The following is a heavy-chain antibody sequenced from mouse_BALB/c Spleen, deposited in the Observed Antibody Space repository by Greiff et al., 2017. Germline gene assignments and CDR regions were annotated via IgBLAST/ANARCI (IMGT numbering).Heavy chain of an antibody. CDR3: ARGDTVMDY. CDR2: INPGSGGT. V-gene: IGHV1-54*01. J-gene: IGHJ4*01. Sequence: QVQLQQSGAELVRPGTSVKVSCKASGYAFTNYLIEWVKQRPGQGLEWIGVINPGSGGTNYNEKFKGKATLTADKSSSTAYMQLSSLTSDDSAVYFCARGDTVMDYWGQGTSVTVSS. CDR1: GYAFTNYL. D-gene: IGHD1-1*01.